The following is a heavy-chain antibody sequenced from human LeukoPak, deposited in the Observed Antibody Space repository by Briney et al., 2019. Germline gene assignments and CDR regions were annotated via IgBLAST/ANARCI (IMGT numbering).Heavy chain of an antibody. V-gene: IGHV3-33*08. CDR3: ARGIAAAGTSGTQSFDY. CDR2: IWYGGSNK. CDR1: GFTFSSYG. D-gene: IGHD6-13*01. Sequence: PGRSLRLSCAASGFTFSSYGMHWVRQAPGKGLEWVAVIWYGGSNKYYADSVKGRFTISRDNSKNTLYLQMNSLRAEDTAVYYCARGIAAAGTSGTQSFDYWGQGTLVTVSS. J-gene: IGHJ4*02.